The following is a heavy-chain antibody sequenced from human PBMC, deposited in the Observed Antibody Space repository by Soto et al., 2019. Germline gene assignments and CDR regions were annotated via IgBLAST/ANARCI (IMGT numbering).Heavy chain of an antibody. V-gene: IGHV4-59*01. CDR3: ARAGAATLSDY. J-gene: IGHJ4*02. CDR2: IYYSGSP. Sequence: SETLSLTCSVSGGSINNYYCSWIRQPPGKGLEWIGYIYYSGSPNYNPSLKSRVTISVDASKNQFSLNLSSVTAADTAVYYCARAGAATLSDYWGQGTLVTVS. D-gene: IGHD2-15*01. CDR1: GGSINNYY.